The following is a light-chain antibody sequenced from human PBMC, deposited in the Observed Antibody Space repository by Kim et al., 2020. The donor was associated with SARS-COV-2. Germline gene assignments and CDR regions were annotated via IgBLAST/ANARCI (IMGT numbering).Light chain of an antibody. J-gene: IGKJ1*01. Sequence: EIVLTQSPGTLSVSPGERATLSCRASQSVGSSYLIWYQQKPGQAPRLLMYDAYSRATGIPDRFSGSGSGTDFTLTISRLEPEDFAVYYCQQYTGSPTFGRGTKVDIK. V-gene: IGKV3-20*01. CDR1: QSVGSSY. CDR2: DAY. CDR3: QQYTGSPT.